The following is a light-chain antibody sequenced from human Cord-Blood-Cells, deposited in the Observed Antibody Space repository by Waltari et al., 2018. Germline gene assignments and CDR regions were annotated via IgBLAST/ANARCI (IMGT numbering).Light chain of an antibody. CDR2: DAS. CDR3: QQYNSYSYT. J-gene: IGKJ2*01. Sequence: DIQMTQSPSTLSASVGDRVTITCRASQSISSWLAWYQQKPGKAPKLLIYDASSLESGVPPRFSDSGSGTEFTLTISSLQPDDFATYYCQQYNSYSYTFGQGTKLEIK. V-gene: IGKV1-5*01. CDR1: QSISSW.